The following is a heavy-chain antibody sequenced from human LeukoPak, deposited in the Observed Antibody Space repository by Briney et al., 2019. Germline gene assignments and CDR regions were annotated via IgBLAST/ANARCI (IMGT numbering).Heavy chain of an antibody. Sequence: ASVTVSCKASGHTFTNYYVHCVRQAPGQGLEWMGIINPSGGSTTYAQKFQGRVTMTRDTSASTVYMELSRLRSDDTAVYYCARSYYDSSGYYEACNYRGQGTLGTVS. J-gene: IGHJ4*02. CDR2: INPSGGST. V-gene: IGHV1-46*01. CDR3: ARSYYDSSGYYEACNY. D-gene: IGHD3-22*01. CDR1: GHTFTNYY.